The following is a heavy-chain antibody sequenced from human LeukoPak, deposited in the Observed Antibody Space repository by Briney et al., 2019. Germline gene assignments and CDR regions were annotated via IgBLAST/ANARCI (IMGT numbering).Heavy chain of an antibody. CDR1: GYTFTSYY. V-gene: IGHV1-18*04. Sequence: ASVKVSCKASGYTFTSYYMHWVRQAPGQGLEWMGWISAYNGNTNYAQKLQGRVTMTTDTSTSTAYMELRSLRSDDTAVYYCARWWLRQDAFDIWGQGTMVTVSS. CDR2: ISAYNGNT. CDR3: ARWWLRQDAFDI. D-gene: IGHD5-12*01. J-gene: IGHJ3*02.